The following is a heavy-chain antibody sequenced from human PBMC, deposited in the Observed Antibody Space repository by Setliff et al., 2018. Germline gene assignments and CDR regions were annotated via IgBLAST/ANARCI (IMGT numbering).Heavy chain of an antibody. Sequence: ASVKVSCKVSGYTLTELSMHWVRQAPGKGLEWMGGFDPEDGETIYAQKFQGRVTMTEDTSTDTAYMELSSLRSEDTAVYYCARVNQYSSVWYNYYYGMDVWAKGPRAPSP. CDR1: GYTLTELS. V-gene: IGHV1-24*01. D-gene: IGHD6-19*01. J-gene: IGHJ6*02. CDR2: FDPEDGET. CDR3: ARVNQYSSVWYNYYYGMDV.